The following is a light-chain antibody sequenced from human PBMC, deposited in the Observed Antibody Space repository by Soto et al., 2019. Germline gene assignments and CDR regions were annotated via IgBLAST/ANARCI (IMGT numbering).Light chain of an antibody. J-gene: IGKJ2*01. Sequence: EIVMTQSPATLSESPGERATLSCRASQSVSSNLAWYQQKPGQAPRLLIYGASTRATGIPARFSGSGSGTEFTLTISGLQSEDFAVYYCQQYNNWPMYTFGQGTKLEIK. V-gene: IGKV3-15*01. CDR1: QSVSSN. CDR2: GAS. CDR3: QQYNNWPMYT.